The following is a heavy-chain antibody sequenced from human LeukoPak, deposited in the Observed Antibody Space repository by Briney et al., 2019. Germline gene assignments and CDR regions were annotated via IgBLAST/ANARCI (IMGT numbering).Heavy chain of an antibody. V-gene: IGHV3-30-3*01. CDR3: AKDVGKWESLHFFDY. Sequence: GGSLRLSCAASGLSFSSYAMHWVRQAPGKGLEWVAVISYDGTEKYYGDSVKGRFTISRDNSKNTLYLQMNSLRAEDMALYYCAKDVGKWESLHFFDYWGQGTLVTVSS. J-gene: IGHJ4*02. CDR1: GLSFSSYA. CDR2: ISYDGTEK. D-gene: IGHD1-26*01.